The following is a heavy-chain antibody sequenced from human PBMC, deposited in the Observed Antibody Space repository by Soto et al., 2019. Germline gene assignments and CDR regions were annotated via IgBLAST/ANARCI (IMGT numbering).Heavy chain of an antibody. Sequence: GGSLRLSCSASGFSFSSYTMHWVRQAPGKGLEYVSAISSNGGSTYYADSVKGRFTISRDNSKNTLCLQMSTLRAEDTAVYYCVNLGMDGMDVWGQGTTVTVSS. D-gene: IGHD1-20*01. J-gene: IGHJ6*02. V-gene: IGHV3-64D*06. CDR3: VNLGMDGMDV. CDR1: GFSFSSYT. CDR2: ISSNGGST.